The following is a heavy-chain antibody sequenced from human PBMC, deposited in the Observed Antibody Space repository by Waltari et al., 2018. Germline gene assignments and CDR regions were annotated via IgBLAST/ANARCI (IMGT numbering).Heavy chain of an antibody. CDR3: ASVFSPLLDY. D-gene: IGHD3-10*02. Sequence: QLQLQESGPGLVKPSETLSLTCTVSGGSISSSSYYWGWIRQPPGKGLEWIGSIYYSGSTYYDPSLKSRVTISVDTSKNQFSLKLSSVTAADTAVYYCASVFSPLLDYWGQGTLVTVSS. J-gene: IGHJ4*02. CDR1: GGSISSSSYY. V-gene: IGHV4-39*01. CDR2: IYYSGST.